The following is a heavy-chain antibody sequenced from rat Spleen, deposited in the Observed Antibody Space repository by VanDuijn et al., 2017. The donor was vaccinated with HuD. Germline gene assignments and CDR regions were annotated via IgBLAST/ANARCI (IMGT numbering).Heavy chain of an antibody. D-gene: IGHD1-10*01. Sequence: QVQLKESGPGLVQPSQTLSLTCTVSGFSLTSYTVSWVRQPPGKGLEWIAAISSGGSTYYNSALKSRLSISRDTSKNQVFLKLNSLQTDDTAIYYCTRSPYNNYVMDAWGQGASVTVSS. J-gene: IGHJ4*01. CDR1: GFSLTSYT. V-gene: IGHV2-6*01. CDR2: ISSGGST. CDR3: TRSPYNNYVMDA.